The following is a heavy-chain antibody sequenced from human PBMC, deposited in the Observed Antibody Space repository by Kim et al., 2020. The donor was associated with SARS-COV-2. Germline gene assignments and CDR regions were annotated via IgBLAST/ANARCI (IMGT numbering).Heavy chain of an antibody. V-gene: IGHV3-21*01. D-gene: IGHD6-13*01. Sequence: GGSLRLSCAASGFTFSSYSMNWVRQAPGKGLEWVPSISSGSNYIYYLDSVRGRFTISRDNARNSLYLQMNSLRAEDTAVYYCVREDGQQARDYWGQGTLV. CDR3: VREDGQQARDY. CDR2: ISSGSNYI. CDR1: GFTFSSYS. J-gene: IGHJ4*02.